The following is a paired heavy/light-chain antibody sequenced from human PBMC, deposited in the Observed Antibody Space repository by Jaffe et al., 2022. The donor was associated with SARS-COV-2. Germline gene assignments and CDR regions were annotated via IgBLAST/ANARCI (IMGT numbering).Light chain of an antibody. CDR2: WAS. J-gene: IGKJ4*01. CDR1: QSVLYYSNRKNY. CDR3: QQYYSTPPVT. Sequence: DIVMTQSPDSLAVSLGERATINCKSSQSVLYYSNRKNYLAWYQQKPGQPPKLLISWASSRESGVPDRFSGSGSGTDFTLTISSLQAEDVAVYYCQQYYSTPPVTFGGGTKVEIK. V-gene: IGKV4-1*01.
Heavy chain of an antibody. V-gene: IGHV7-4-1*02. Sequence: QVQLVQSGSEVKKPGASVKVSCKASGYTFSSYAMNWVRQAPGQGLEWVGWINTRTGIPTYAQGFTGRFVLSLDTSVSTAYLHITSLKADDTAVYYCAREEMTSITLKVWGQGTLVTVSS. CDR1: GYTFSSYA. CDR3: AREEMTSITLKV. D-gene: IGHD2-21*02. CDR2: INTRTGIP. J-gene: IGHJ4*02.